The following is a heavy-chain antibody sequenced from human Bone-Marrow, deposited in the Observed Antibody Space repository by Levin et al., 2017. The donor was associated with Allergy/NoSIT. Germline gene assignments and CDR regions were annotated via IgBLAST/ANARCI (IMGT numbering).Heavy chain of an antibody. CDR2: ISHDERVI. J-gene: IGHJ3*02. Sequence: PGGSLRLSCAGAGSMFANYVMHWVRQAPGKGLEWVAVISHDERVIIYADSVNGRFTISRDISKKTLYLQMNSLRDEDTAVYYCATSGHSSGKCDLFEMWGQGTMVTVSS. CDR3: ATSGHSSGKCDLFEM. V-gene: IGHV3-30*04. D-gene: IGHD3-22*01. CDR1: GSMFANYV.